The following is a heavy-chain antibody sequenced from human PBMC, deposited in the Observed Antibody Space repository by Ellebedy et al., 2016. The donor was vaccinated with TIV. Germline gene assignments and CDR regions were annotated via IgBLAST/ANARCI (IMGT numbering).Heavy chain of an antibody. V-gene: IGHV4-34*01. J-gene: IGHJ4*02. D-gene: IGHD6-19*01. Sequence: MPSETLSLTCAVHGGSLSSDYWSWIRQSPEKGLEWIGEINHSGSTSYHPSFKSRVSIPVDTPKKQFSLKMSSVTAADTAVYYCARAVQYSSGWAFDYWGQGTLVTVSS. CDR2: INHSGST. CDR1: GGSLSSDY. CDR3: ARAVQYSSGWAFDY.